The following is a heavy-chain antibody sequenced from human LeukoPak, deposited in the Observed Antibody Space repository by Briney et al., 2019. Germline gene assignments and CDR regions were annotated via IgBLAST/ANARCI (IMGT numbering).Heavy chain of an antibody. CDR3: ASSIARGDFDY. V-gene: IGHV3-66*01. J-gene: IGHJ4*02. CDR2: IYSGGST. Sequence: GGSLRLSCAASGFTVSSNYMSWVRQAPGKGLEWVSVIYSGGSTYYADSVKGRFTISRDNSKNTLYLQMNSLRAEDTAVYYCASSIARGDFDYWGQGTLVTVSS. D-gene: IGHD3-10*01. CDR1: GFTVSSNY.